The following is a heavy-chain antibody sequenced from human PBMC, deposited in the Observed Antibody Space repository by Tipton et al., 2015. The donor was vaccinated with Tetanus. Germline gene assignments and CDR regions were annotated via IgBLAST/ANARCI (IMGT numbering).Heavy chain of an antibody. J-gene: IGHJ4*02. CDR3: ARGSRSGWYILDY. V-gene: IGHV4-31*03. Sequence: TLSLTCNVSGASISSGAYYWTWIRQHPGKGLEWIGNILYSGSTFYNPSLKSRVILSVDTSKNHLSLKLPSVTAADTAVYFCARGSRSGWYILDYWGQGTLVSVSS. CDR1: GASISSGAYY. D-gene: IGHD6-19*01. CDR2: ILYSGST.